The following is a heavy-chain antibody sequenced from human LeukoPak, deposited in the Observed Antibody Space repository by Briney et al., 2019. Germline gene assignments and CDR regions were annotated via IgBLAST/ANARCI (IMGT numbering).Heavy chain of an antibody. Sequence: PGRSLRLSCEASGFTFSGHAMHWVRQAPGKGLEWVAVMSYDGNEFYYADSVEGRFTVSRDNSRNTLYLQMNNLRVEDTAVYWCAKGVVPAALPFDYWGQGTLVTVSS. CDR1: GFTFSGHA. D-gene: IGHD2-2*01. CDR3: AKGVVPAALPFDY. J-gene: IGHJ4*02. V-gene: IGHV3-30*04. CDR2: MSYDGNEF.